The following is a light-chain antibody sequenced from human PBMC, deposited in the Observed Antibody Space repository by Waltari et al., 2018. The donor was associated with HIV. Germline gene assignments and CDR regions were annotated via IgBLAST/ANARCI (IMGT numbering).Light chain of an antibody. Sequence: SYELTQPLSVSVALGQTASITCGENNIGSKNLHWYKHKPGQAPVVVIYRNSKRPSGIPERLSGSNSGNTATLTISRAQAGDEADYYCQVWDSSTVVFGGGTKLTVL. V-gene: IGLV3-9*01. CDR1: NIGSKN. J-gene: IGLJ2*01. CDR3: QVWDSSTVV. CDR2: RNS.